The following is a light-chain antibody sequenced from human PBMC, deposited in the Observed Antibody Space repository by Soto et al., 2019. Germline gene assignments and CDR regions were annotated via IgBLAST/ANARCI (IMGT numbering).Light chain of an antibody. J-gene: IGKJ1*01. Sequence: EIALTQSPGTLSLSPGERATLSCRASQSVNNDYLAWYQQKLGQAPRLLIYAASGRPTGIPDRFSGGGSGTDFTLTISRLEPEDFAVYYCQQYGSSPWTFGQGTKVEIK. CDR3: QQYGSSPWT. CDR1: QSVNNDY. V-gene: IGKV3-20*01. CDR2: AAS.